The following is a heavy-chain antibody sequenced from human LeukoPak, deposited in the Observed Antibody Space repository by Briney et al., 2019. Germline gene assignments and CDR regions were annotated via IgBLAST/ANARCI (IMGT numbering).Heavy chain of an antibody. CDR2: ISSSSSYI. CDR3: AREMVAHGAFDI. CDR1: GFTFSSYS. J-gene: IGHJ3*02. V-gene: IGHV3-21*01. Sequence: GGSLRLSWAASGFTFSSYSMNWVRQAPGKGLEWVSSISSSSSYIYYADSVKGRFTISRDNAKNSLYLQMNSLRAEDTAVYYCAREMVAHGAFDIWGQGTMVTVSS. D-gene: IGHD2-15*01.